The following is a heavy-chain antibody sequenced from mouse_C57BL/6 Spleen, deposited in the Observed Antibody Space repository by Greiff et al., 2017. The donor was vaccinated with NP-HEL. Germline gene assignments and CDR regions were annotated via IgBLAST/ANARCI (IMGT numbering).Heavy chain of an antibody. Sequence: QVQLQQSGAELVRPGASVTLSCKASGYTFTDYEMHWVKQTPVHGLEWIGAIDPETGGTAYNQKFKGKAILTADKSSSTAYMELRSLTSEDSAVYYCTLSIYYYGSSGAYWGQGTLVTVSA. CDR2: IDPETGGT. D-gene: IGHD1-1*01. CDR1: GYTFTDYE. J-gene: IGHJ3*01. V-gene: IGHV1-15*01. CDR3: TLSIYYYGSSGAY.